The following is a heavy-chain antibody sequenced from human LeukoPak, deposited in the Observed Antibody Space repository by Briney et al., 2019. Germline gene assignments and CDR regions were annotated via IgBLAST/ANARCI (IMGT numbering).Heavy chain of an antibody. V-gene: IGHV3-23*01. D-gene: IGHD4/OR15-4a*01. CDR1: GFTFSSYA. J-gene: IGHJ6*02. Sequence: GGSLRLSCAASGFTFSSYAMSWVRQAPGKGLEWVSAISGSGGSTYYADSVKGRFTISRDNSKNTLYLQMNSLRAEDTAIYYCAKSTQWMVHYGLDVWGQGTTVTVSS. CDR2: ISGSGGST. CDR3: AKSTQWMVHYGLDV.